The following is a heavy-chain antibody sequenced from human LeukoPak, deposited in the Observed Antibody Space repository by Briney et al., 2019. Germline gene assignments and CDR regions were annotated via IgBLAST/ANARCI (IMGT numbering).Heavy chain of an antibody. CDR2: ISWNSGSI. D-gene: IGHD3-10*01. CDR3: AKDSYYGSGVSYYGMDV. V-gene: IGHV3-9*01. Sequence: PGGSLRLSCAASGFTFSNAWMSWVRQAPGKGLEWVSGISWNSGSIGYADSVKGRFTISRDNAKNSLYLQMNSLRAEDTALYYCAKDSYYGSGVSYYGMDVWGQGTTVTVSS. J-gene: IGHJ6*02. CDR1: GFTFSNAW.